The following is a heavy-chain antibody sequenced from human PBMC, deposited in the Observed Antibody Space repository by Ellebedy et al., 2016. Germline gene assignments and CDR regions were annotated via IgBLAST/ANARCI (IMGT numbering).Heavy chain of an antibody. D-gene: IGHD2-2*01. J-gene: IGHJ4*02. Sequence: GESLKISCETSELTFWMNWVRQAPGKGLEWVASVNQDGTVDHYVDSVRGRFTVSRDNAKSSLYLQMNSLRAGDTAMYYCLPAGGSSRWGQGTLVTVSS. CDR1: ELTFW. V-gene: IGHV3-7*01. CDR3: LPAGGSSR. CDR2: VNQDGTVD.